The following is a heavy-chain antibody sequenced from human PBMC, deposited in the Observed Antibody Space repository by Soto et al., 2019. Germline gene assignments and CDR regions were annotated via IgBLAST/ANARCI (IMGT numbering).Heavy chain of an antibody. V-gene: IGHV1-8*01. CDR1: GYTFTSYD. D-gene: IGHD3-3*01. CDR2: MNPNSGNT. Sequence: ASVKVSCKASGYTFTSYDINWVRQATGQGLEWMGWMNPNSGNTGYAQKFQGRVTMTRNTSISTAYMELSSLRSEDTAVYYCARMSYDFWSGYYSGWFDPWGQGTLVTV. J-gene: IGHJ5*02. CDR3: ARMSYDFWSGYYSGWFDP.